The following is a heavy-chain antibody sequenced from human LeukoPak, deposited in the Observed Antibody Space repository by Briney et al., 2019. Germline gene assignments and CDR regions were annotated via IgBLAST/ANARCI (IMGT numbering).Heavy chain of an antibody. CDR3: ARGPTNGQAFDY. V-gene: IGHV3-7*01. CDR1: GFTFSSSW. J-gene: IGHJ4*02. D-gene: IGHD2-8*01. CDR2: IREDGSQK. Sequence: GGSLRLSCAASGFTFSSSWMTWVRQVPGKGLEWVASIREDGSQKSSVDSVKGRFTISRDNAKTSLYLQMDSLRAEDTAVYWCARGPTNGQAFDYWGQGTLVSVSS.